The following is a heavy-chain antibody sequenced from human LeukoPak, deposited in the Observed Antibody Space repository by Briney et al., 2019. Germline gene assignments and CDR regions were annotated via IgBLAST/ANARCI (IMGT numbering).Heavy chain of an antibody. J-gene: IGHJ4*02. V-gene: IGHV3-64D*09. CDR1: GFTFSSYA. CDR2: ISSNGVST. Sequence: GGSLRLSCSASGFTFSSYAMHWVRQAPGKGLEYVSAISSNGVSTYYADSVKGRFTISRDSSKKVLYLQMSSLRPEDTAVYYCVKERGGIAVAGYFDYWGQGTLVTVSS. CDR3: VKERGGIAVAGYFDY. D-gene: IGHD6-19*01.